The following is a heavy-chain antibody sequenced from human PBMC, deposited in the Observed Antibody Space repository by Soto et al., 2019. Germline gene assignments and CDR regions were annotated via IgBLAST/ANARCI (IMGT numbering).Heavy chain of an antibody. Sequence: ASVKVSCKASGGTFSSYAISWVRQAPGQGLEWMGGIIPIFGTANYAQRFQGRVTITADESTSTAYMELSSLRSEDTAVYYCARAQFDSIAAAMYWFDPWGQGTLVTVSS. J-gene: IGHJ5*02. CDR1: GGTFSSYA. V-gene: IGHV1-69*13. CDR3: ARAQFDSIAAAMYWFDP. CDR2: IIPIFGTA. D-gene: IGHD6-13*01.